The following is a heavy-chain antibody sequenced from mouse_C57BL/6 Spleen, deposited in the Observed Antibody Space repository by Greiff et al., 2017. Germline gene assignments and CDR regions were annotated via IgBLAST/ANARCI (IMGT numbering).Heavy chain of an antibody. J-gene: IGHJ1*03. V-gene: IGHV10-3*01. CDR3: VRDPGAYWYFDV. CDR2: IRSKSSNYAT. Sequence: DAGGGLVQPKGSLKLSCAASGFTFNTYAMHWVRQAPGKGLEWVARIRSKSSNYATYYADSVKNRFTISRDDSQSMLYLQMNNLKTEDTAMYYCVRDPGAYWYFDVWGTGTTVTVSS. CDR1: GFTFNTYA.